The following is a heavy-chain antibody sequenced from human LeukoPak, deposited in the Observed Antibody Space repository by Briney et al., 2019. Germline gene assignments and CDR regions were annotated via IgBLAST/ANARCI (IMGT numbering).Heavy chain of an antibody. J-gene: IGHJ6*03. Sequence: GRSLRLSCAASGFTFSSYAMHWVHQAPGKGLEWVAVISYDGSNKYYADSVKGRFTISRDNSKNTLYLQMNSLRAEDTAVYYCARSNYDILTGYYNDYYYYMDVWGKGTTVTVSS. D-gene: IGHD3-9*01. CDR2: ISYDGSNK. CDR1: GFTFSSYA. V-gene: IGHV3-30*04. CDR3: ARSNYDILTGYYNDYYYYMDV.